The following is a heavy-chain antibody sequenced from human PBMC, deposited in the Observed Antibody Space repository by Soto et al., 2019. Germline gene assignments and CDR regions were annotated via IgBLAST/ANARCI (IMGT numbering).Heavy chain of an antibody. V-gene: IGHV4-39*01. CDR1: GDSINNRSYY. J-gene: IGHJ4*02. CDR2: IYYSGST. CDR3: ARQRTSVVTQAYFDS. Sequence: SETLSLTCTVTGDSINNRSYYWGWIRQPPGKGLEWIGSIYYSGSTYNNPSLKSRVSMSVDTSRNQFSLKLRSVTAADTALYYCARQRTSVVTQAYFDSWGQGSLVTVSS. D-gene: IGHD2-21*02.